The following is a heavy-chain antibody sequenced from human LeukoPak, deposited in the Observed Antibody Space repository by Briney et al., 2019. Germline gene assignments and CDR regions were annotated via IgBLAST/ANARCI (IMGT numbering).Heavy chain of an antibody. D-gene: IGHD6-19*01. J-gene: IGHJ4*02. Sequence: GGSLRLSCAASGFTLSSYNINWVRQAPGKGLVWVSYISSSSSTIYYADSVKGRFTISRDNAKNSLSLQMNSLRDEDTAVYYCARDRSSGPSVHFDYWGQGTLVTVSS. V-gene: IGHV3-48*02. CDR3: ARDRSSGPSVHFDY. CDR2: ISSSSSTI. CDR1: GFTLSSYN.